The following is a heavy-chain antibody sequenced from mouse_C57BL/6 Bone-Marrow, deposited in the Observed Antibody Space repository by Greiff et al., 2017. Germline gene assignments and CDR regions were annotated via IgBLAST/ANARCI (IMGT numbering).Heavy chain of an antibody. J-gene: IGHJ2*01. CDR1: GFTFSDYG. CDR2: ISSGSSTI. CDR3: AREDYYGSSFFDY. Sequence: EVQLVESRGGLVKPGGSLKLSCAASGFTFSDYGMHWVRQAPEKGLEWVAYISSGSSTIYYADTVKGRFTISRDNAKNTLFLQMTSLRSEDTAMYYCAREDYYGSSFFDYWGQGTTLTVSS. D-gene: IGHD1-1*01. V-gene: IGHV5-17*01.